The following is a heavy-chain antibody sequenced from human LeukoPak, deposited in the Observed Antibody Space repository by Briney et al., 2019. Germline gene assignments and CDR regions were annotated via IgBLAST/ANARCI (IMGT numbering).Heavy chain of an antibody. Sequence: GGSLRLSCTGSGFTFSTYAMTWVRQAPGKGPEWASSISGNGRTTYYSDSVRGRFTISRDNSRNTLYLQMNNLRADDTAVYYCVGRTDPSVFYYFDFWGQGALVTVSS. V-gene: IGHV3-23*01. CDR1: GFTFSTYA. CDR3: VGRTDPSVFYYFDF. D-gene: IGHD2/OR15-2a*01. J-gene: IGHJ4*02. CDR2: ISGNGRTT.